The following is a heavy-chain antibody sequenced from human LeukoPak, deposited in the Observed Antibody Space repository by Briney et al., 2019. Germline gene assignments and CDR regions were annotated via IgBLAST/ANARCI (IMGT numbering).Heavy chain of an antibody. Sequence: PGGSLRLSCAASGFTFSSYGMHWVRQAPGKGLEWVAVIWYDGSNKYYADSVKGRFTISRDNSKNTLYLQMNSLRAEDTAVYYCAREDSSSPGAFDYWGQGTLVTVSS. J-gene: IGHJ4*02. D-gene: IGHD6-6*01. V-gene: IGHV3-33*01. CDR2: IWYDGSNK. CDR1: GFTFSSYG. CDR3: AREDSSSPGAFDY.